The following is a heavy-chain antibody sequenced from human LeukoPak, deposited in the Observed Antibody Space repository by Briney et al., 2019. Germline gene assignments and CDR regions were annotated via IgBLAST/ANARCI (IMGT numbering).Heavy chain of an antibody. Sequence: PGGSLLLSFSASGFRISSNFMSWGRPAPGKGLEWVSVIYSGGTTYYEDSVKGRFTIFRDNSKNTLSLQMNNLRAEDTAVYYCARDGYGNNYMDVWGKGTTVTVSS. CDR3: ARDGYGNNYMDV. CDR1: GFRISSNF. J-gene: IGHJ6*03. V-gene: IGHV3-53*01. CDR2: IYSGGTT. D-gene: IGHD1/OR15-1a*01.